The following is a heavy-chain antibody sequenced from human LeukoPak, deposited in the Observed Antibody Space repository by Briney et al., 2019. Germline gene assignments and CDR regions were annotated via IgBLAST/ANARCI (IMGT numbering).Heavy chain of an antibody. J-gene: IGHJ4*02. CDR1: GFTFSSYW. Sequence: PGGSLRLSCAASGFTFSSYWMHWVRHAPGRGLVWVSRINSDGSSTRYADSVKGRFTISRDNAKNTLYLQMNSLRAEDTAVYYWARDREGYFDYWGQGGLVTVSS. V-gene: IGHV3-74*01. D-gene: IGHD1-26*01. CDR3: ARDREGYFDY. CDR2: INSDGSST.